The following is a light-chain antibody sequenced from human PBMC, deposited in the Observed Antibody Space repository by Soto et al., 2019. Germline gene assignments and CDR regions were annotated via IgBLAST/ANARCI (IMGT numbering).Light chain of an antibody. V-gene: IGLV2-14*03. CDR2: DVS. J-gene: IGLJ2*01. CDR1: SSDADAYNY. CDR3: SSYTSSTIL. Sequence: QSALTQPASVSGSPGQSIIISCTGTSSDADAYNYVSWYQHHPGKAPKLLIYDVSNRPSGIYNRFSGSKSGNTASLTISGLQPEDEADYFCSSYTSSTILFGGGTKLTVL.